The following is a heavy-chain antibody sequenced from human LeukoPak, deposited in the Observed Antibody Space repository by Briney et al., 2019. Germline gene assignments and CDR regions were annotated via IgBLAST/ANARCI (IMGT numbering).Heavy chain of an antibody. J-gene: IGHJ4*02. D-gene: IGHD6-19*01. Sequence: SETLPLTCTVSGGSISSFYWSWIRQPPGKGLEWIGYIYYSGSTNYNPSLKSRVTISVDTSRNHFSLRLSSVTAADTAVYYCARGGWSLDYWGQGTLVTVSS. CDR2: IYYSGST. CDR1: GGSISSFY. CDR3: ARGGWSLDY. V-gene: IGHV4-59*01.